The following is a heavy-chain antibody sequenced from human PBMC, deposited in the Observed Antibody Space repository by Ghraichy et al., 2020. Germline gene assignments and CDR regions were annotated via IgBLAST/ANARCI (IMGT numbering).Heavy chain of an antibody. V-gene: IGHV3-11*06. CDR1: GFTFSDYY. D-gene: IGHD6-19*01. CDR3: ARAVSVGWYMDFDS. J-gene: IGHJ4*02. CDR2: ISRASSYT. Sequence: LSLTCAASGFTFSDYYMSWIRQAPGKGLEYISYISRASSYTHHAGSVKGRVTISRDDAKNSLYLQMNSLRAEDTAVYYCARAVSVGWYMDFDSWGPGILVTVSS.